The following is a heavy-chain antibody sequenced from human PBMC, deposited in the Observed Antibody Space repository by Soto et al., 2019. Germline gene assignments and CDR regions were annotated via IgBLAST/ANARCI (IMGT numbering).Heavy chain of an antibody. CDR1: GYSLTSNW. V-gene: IGHV5-51*01. CDR3: ANIAAADLSDAFDI. J-gene: IGHJ3*02. D-gene: IGHD6-13*01. Sequence: RGESLKIPRKGSGYSLTSNWIGWVRQMPGKGLEWMGINYPGDSDTRYSPSFQGQVPISADKSISTTYLQWSSLKASDTAMYYCANIAAADLSDAFDIWGQGTMVTVSS. CDR2: NYPGDSDT.